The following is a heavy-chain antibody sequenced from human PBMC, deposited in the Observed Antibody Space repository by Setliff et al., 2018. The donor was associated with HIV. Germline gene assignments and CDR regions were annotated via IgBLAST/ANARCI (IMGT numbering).Heavy chain of an antibody. CDR2: INHSGRT. Sequence: PSETLSLTCAVYGGSFTNYFWGWICQSPGKGLEWIGEINHSGRTKYNPSLKSRVTMSVDTSKNQFSLKLKSVTAADTAVYYCAREDTTGYYSLSAFDIWGQGTLVTVSS. D-gene: IGHD3-22*01. CDR3: AREDTTGYYSLSAFDI. V-gene: IGHV4-34*01. J-gene: IGHJ3*02. CDR1: GGSFTNYF.